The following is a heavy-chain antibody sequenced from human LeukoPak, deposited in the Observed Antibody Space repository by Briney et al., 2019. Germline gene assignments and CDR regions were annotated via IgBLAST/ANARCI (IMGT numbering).Heavy chain of an antibody. CDR2: IKQDGSEK. CDR3: ARGDGDYGGWYFDL. J-gene: IGHJ2*01. D-gene: IGHD4-23*01. CDR1: GFTFRTYA. V-gene: IGHV3-7*01. Sequence: GTSLRLSCAASGFTFRTYAMHWVRQAPGKGLEWVANIKQDGSEKFYVDSVKGRFTISRDNAKNSLFLQMNNLRAEDTAAYYCARGDGDYGGWYFDLWGRGTPVTVSS.